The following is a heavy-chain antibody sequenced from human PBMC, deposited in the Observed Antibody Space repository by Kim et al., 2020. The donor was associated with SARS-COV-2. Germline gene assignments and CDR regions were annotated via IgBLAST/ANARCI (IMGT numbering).Heavy chain of an antibody. V-gene: IGHV3-33*05. Sequence: GGSLRLSCAASGFTFSSYGMHWVRQAPGKGLEWVAVISYDGSNKYYADSVKGRFTISRDNSKNTLYLQMNSLRAEDTAVYYCARDGGSSGWYGSSAFDIWGQGTMVTVSS. CDR1: GFTFSSYG. D-gene: IGHD6-19*01. CDR2: ISYDGSNK. CDR3: ARDGGSSGWYGSSAFDI. J-gene: IGHJ3*02.